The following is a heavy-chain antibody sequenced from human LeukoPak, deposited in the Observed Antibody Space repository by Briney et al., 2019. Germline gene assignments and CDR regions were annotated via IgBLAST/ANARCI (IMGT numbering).Heavy chain of an antibody. Sequence: GGSLRLSCAASGFTFSSYGMHWVRQAPGKGLEWVAVISYDGSNKYYADSVKGRFTISRDNSKSTLYLQMNSLRAEDTAVYYCAKDSSGYPTENWFDPWGQGTLVTVSS. CDR3: AKDSSGYPTENWFDP. D-gene: IGHD3-22*01. CDR2: ISYDGSNK. J-gene: IGHJ5*02. CDR1: GFTFSSYG. V-gene: IGHV3-30*18.